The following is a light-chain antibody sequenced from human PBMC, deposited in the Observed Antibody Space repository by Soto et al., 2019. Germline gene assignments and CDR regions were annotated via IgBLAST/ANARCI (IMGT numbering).Light chain of an antibody. CDR2: HSS. CDR3: QQYNNWPFT. V-gene: IGKV3-15*01. Sequence: EIVMTQSPATLSVSPGERATLSCRASQYVSSNLTWYQQKPGQPPRLLIYHSSTRATGIPARFSGSGSGTEFTLTISSLQSEDFALYYCQQYNNWPFTFGPGTKVDSK. J-gene: IGKJ3*01. CDR1: QYVSSN.